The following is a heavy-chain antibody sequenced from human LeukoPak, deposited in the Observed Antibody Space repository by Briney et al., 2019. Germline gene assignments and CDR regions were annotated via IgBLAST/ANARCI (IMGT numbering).Heavy chain of an antibody. Sequence: PGGSLRLSCAASGFTLSYYSMNWVRQAPGKGLEWVSYISTTSSTISYADSVKGRFTISRGNAKNSLYLQMNSLRAEDTAVYYCARGGTTWAKIDYWGQGTLVTVSS. CDR2: ISTTSSTI. CDR3: ARGGTTWAKIDY. CDR1: GFTLSYYS. V-gene: IGHV3-48*04. J-gene: IGHJ4*02. D-gene: IGHD1-7*01.